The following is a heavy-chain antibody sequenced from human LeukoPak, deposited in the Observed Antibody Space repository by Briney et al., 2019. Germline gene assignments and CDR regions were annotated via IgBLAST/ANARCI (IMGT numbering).Heavy chain of an antibody. V-gene: IGHV1-2*02. J-gene: IGHJ4*02. Sequence: ASVKVSCKASGDTFTGYYMHWVRQAPGQGLEWMRWINPNSGGTNYAQKFQGRVTMTRDTSISTAYMELSRLRSDDTAVYYCASAPVTTSNFDYWGQGTLVTVSS. CDR3: ASAPVTTSNFDY. D-gene: IGHD4-17*01. CDR2: INPNSGGT. CDR1: GDTFTGYY.